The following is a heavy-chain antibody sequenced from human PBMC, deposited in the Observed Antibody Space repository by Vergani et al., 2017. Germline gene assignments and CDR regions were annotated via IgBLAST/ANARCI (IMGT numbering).Heavy chain of an antibody. V-gene: IGHV3-30*02. CDR3: AKDYGGYYDYVWGSYRGPYFDY. Sequence: QVQLVESGGGVVQPGTSLRLSCVVSGFALNRHAMYWVRQAPGKGLEWVAFIRYDGNNKYYADSVKGRFTISRDNSKNTLYLQMNSLRAEDTAVYYCAKDYGGYYDYVWGSYRGPYFDYWGQGTLVTVSS. J-gene: IGHJ4*02. CDR2: IRYDGNNK. D-gene: IGHD3-16*01. CDR1: GFALNRHA.